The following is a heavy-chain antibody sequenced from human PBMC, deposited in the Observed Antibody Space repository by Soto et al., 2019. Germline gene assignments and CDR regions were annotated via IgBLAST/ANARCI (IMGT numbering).Heavy chain of an antibody. CDR1: GFTFSSYA. Sequence: QVQLVESGGGVVQPGRSMRLSCAASGFTFSSYAMHWVRQAPGKGLEWVAVISYDGSNKYYADSVKGRFTISRDNSKNTLYLQMNSLRAEDTAVYYCARDSRGYSYGREPNDYWGQATLVTVSS. CDR3: ARDSRGYSYGREPNDY. D-gene: IGHD5-18*01. V-gene: IGHV3-30-3*01. J-gene: IGHJ4*02. CDR2: ISYDGSNK.